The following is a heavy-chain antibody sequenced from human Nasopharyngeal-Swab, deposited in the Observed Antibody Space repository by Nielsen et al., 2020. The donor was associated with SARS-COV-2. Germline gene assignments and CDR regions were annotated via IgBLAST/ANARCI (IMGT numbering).Heavy chain of an antibody. CDR1: GLSYTNCW. D-gene: IGHD7-27*01. V-gene: IGHV3-7*01. J-gene: IGHJ5*02. CDR3: ARDSGWFDP. CDR2: INQDGSEK. Sequence: GESLKISCAASGLSYTNCWTSWVRQAPGKGLEWVSSINQDGSEKYFVDSVKGRFTISRDNAKNSVHLEMNNLRAEDTAVYYCARDSGWFDPWGQGTLVTVSS.